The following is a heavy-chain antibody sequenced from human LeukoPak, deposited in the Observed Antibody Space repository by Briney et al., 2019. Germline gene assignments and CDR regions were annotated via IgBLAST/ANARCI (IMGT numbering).Heavy chain of an antibody. V-gene: IGHV1-46*01. Sequence: ASVKVSCKASGYTFTSDYMHWVRQAPGQGLEWMGIINPSGGDTIYAQKFQGRVTMTRDTSTSTVYMEPSSLTSEDTALYYCARRGVAGPYDYWGQGTLVTVSS. D-gene: IGHD1-26*01. CDR2: INPSGGDT. J-gene: IGHJ4*02. CDR3: ARRGVAGPYDY. CDR1: GYTFTSDY.